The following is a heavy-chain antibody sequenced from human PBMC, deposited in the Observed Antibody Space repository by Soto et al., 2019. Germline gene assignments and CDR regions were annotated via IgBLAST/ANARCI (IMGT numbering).Heavy chain of an antibody. V-gene: IGHV3-49*04. J-gene: IGHJ4*02. CDR2: IRRKAYGGTT. CDR1: GFNFGAYA. Sequence: PGGSLRLSCSASGFNFGAYAMSWVRQAPGKGLEWVGFIRRKAYGGTTDYAASVKGRFSISRDDSKSIAYLQMSSLKIEDTAVYYSTRSLAIDFDSWGQGTLVTVSS. CDR3: TRSLAIDFDS.